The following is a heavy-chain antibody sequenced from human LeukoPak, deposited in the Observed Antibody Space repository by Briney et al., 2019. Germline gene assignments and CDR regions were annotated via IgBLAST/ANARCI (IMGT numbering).Heavy chain of an antibody. J-gene: IGHJ5*02. CDR2: IIPIFGTA. V-gene: IGHV1-69*05. Sequence: ASVKVSCKASGGTFSSYAISWVRQAPGQGLEWMGGIIPIFGTANYAQKFQGRVTITTDESTSTAYMELSSLRSKDTAVYYCARVDLAWSDSSGYYRDWFDPWGQGTQVTVSS. CDR3: ARVDLAWSDSSGYYRDWFDP. D-gene: IGHD3-22*01. CDR1: GGTFSSYA.